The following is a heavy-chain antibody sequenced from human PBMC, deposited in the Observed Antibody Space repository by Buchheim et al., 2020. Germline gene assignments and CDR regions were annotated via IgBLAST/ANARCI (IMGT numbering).Heavy chain of an antibody. CDR3: AKDIREAELGGMDV. Sequence: QVQLVESGGGVVQPGRSLRLSCAASGFTFSSYGMHWVRQAPGKGLEWVAVISYDGSNKYYADSVKGRFTISRDNSKNTLYPQMNSLRAEDTAVYYCAKDIREAELGGMDVWGQGTT. V-gene: IGHV3-30*18. CDR1: GFTFSSYG. CDR2: ISYDGSNK. D-gene: IGHD7-27*01. J-gene: IGHJ6*02.